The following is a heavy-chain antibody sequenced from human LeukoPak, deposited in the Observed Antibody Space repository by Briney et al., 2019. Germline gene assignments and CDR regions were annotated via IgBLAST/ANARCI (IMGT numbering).Heavy chain of an antibody. CDR2: INPNSGGT. Sequence: GASVKVSCKASGYTFTGYYMHWVRQAPGQGLEWMGWINPNSGGTNYAQKFQGRVTMTRDTSISTAYMELSRLRSDDTAVYYCARLSDKPYSSSWSYFDYWGQGTLVTVSS. V-gene: IGHV1-2*02. D-gene: IGHD6-13*01. CDR1: GYTFTGYY. J-gene: IGHJ4*02. CDR3: ARLSDKPYSSSWSYFDY.